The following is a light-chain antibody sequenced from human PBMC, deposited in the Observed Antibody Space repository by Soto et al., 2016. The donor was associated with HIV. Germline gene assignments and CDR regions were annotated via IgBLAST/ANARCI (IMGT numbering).Light chain of an antibody. V-gene: IGLV3-21*03. CDR1: NIGTKS. CDR2: DDS. CDR3: QVWDGNSDHYV. Sequence: SYVLTQPPSVSVAPGKTARITCGGNNIGTKSVHWYQQRPGQAPIMVVYDDSDRPSGIPERFSDSNSGTDNTATLTISRVEAGDEADYYCQVWDGNSDHYVFGPGTKVTV. J-gene: IGLJ1*01.